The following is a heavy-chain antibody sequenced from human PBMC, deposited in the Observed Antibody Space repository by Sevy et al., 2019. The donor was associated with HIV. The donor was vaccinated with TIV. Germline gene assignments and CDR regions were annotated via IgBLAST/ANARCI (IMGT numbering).Heavy chain of an antibody. J-gene: IGHJ6*02. Sequence: GGSLRLSCAASGFTFSNYWIYWVRQLPGKGLVWVSRIDSDGSSTRYADSVKGRFTISRDNAKNTLYLQMNSLRAEDTAVYYCARCRRPYDYAMDVWGQGTTVTVSS. D-gene: IGHD2-15*01. CDR3: ARCRRPYDYAMDV. V-gene: IGHV3-74*01. CDR2: IDSDGSST. CDR1: GFTFSNYW.